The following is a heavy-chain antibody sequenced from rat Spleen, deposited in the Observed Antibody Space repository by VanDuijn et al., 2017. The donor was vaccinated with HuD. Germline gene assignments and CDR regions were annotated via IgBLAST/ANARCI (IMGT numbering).Heavy chain of an antibody. D-gene: IGHD1-2*01. CDR2: ITNTGGST. CDR3: TRAGTIAAISYVMDA. CDR1: GFTFNNYW. V-gene: IGHV5-31*01. Sequence: EVQLVESGGGLVQPGRSLKLSCVASGFTFNNYWMTWIRQAPGKGLEWVASITNTGGSTYYPDSVKGRFTISRDNAKSTLYLQMNSLRSEDTATYYCTRAGTIAAISYVMDAWGQGASVTVSS. J-gene: IGHJ4*01.